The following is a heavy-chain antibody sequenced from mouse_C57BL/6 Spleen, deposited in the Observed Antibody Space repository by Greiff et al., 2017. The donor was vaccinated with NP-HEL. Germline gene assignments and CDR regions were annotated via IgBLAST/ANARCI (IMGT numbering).Heavy chain of an antibody. V-gene: IGHV5-4*01. Sequence: DVKLVESGGGLVKPGGSLKLSCAASGFTFSSYAMSWVRQTPEKRLEWVATISDGGSYTYYPDNVKGRFTISRDNAKNNLYLQMSHLKSEDTAMYYCARDRHAMDYWGQGTSVTVSS. CDR1: GFTFSSYA. J-gene: IGHJ4*01. CDR3: ARDRHAMDY. CDR2: ISDGGSYT.